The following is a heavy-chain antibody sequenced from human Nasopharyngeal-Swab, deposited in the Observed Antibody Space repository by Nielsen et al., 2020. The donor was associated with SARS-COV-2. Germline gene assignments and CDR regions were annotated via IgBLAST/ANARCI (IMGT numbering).Heavy chain of an antibody. J-gene: IGHJ6*02. V-gene: IGHV3-9*01. CDR3: ATLGGYSGYDSEYGMDV. D-gene: IGHD5-12*01. CDR2: ISWNSGSI. Sequence: SLKISCAASGFTFDDYAMHWVRQAPGKGLEWVSGISWNSGSIGYADSVKGRFTISRDNAKNSLYLQMNSLGAEDTALYYCATLGGYSGYDSEYGMDVWGQGATVTASS. CDR1: GFTFDDYA.